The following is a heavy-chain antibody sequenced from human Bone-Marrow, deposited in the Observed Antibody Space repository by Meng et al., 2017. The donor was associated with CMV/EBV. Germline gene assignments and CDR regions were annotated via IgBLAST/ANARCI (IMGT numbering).Heavy chain of an antibody. V-gene: IGHV3-21*01. CDR1: GFTFSSYS. Sequence: GESLKISCAASGFTFSSYSMNWVRQAPGKGLEWVSSISSSSSYIYYADSVKGRFTISRDNAKNSLYLQMNSLRAEDTAVYYCARDLEQLVPPYYYYGMDVWGQGTTVTVSS. D-gene: IGHD6-6*01. CDR2: ISSSSSYI. CDR3: ARDLEQLVPPYYYYGMDV. J-gene: IGHJ6*02.